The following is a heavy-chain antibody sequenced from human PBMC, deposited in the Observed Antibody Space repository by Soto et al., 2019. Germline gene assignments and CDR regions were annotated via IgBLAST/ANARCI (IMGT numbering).Heavy chain of an antibody. Sequence: GGSLRLSCAASGFTFSSFAMSWVRQAPGKGLEWVSAISGSGDNTYYADSVKGRFTISRDNSKNTLYLQMNSLRAEDTAIYYCAEGSGRDYFDYWGQGTLVTVSS. V-gene: IGHV3-23*01. CDR1: GFTFSSFA. D-gene: IGHD3-10*01. J-gene: IGHJ4*02. CDR2: ISGSGDNT. CDR3: AEGSGRDYFDY.